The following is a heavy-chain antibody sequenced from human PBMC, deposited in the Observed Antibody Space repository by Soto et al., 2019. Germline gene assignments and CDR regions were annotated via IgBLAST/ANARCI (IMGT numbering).Heavy chain of an antibody. CDR1: GFTFSSYA. J-gene: IGHJ5*02. CDR2: ISNNGGST. Sequence: EVQLLESGGGLVQPGESLRLSCAASGFTFSSYALTWVRQAPGKGLEWVSGISNNGGSTYYADSVKGRFTVSRDNSKTQAQPLRHSPRAEAPAVYYCTKGSIAGPPGWFDPRGQGTLVTVSS. V-gene: IGHV3-23*01. CDR3: TKGSIAGPPGWFDP. D-gene: IGHD6-13*01.